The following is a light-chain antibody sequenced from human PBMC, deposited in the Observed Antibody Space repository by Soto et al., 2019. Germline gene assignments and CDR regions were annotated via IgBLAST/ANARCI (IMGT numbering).Light chain of an antibody. CDR2: GAS. CDR1: QSVRSNF. V-gene: IGKV3-20*01. Sequence: EIVLTQSPGTLSLSPGERATLSCRASQSVRSNFLAWYQQKPRHAPRLLIYGASNRATGIPDRLSGSGSGTDFTLTITRPEPEDFAMYYCQRYDSFRTFGQGTKVDIK. CDR3: QRYDSFRT. J-gene: IGKJ1*01.